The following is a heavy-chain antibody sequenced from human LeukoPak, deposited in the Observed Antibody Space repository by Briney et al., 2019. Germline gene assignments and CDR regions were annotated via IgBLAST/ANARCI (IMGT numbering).Heavy chain of an antibody. J-gene: IGHJ4*02. V-gene: IGHV3-30*04. CDR2: ISYDGSNK. CDR3: ARDCTHILTGNSRVDY. Sequence: GRSLRLSCAASGFTFSSYAMHWVRQAPGKGLEWVAFISYDGSNKYYVDSVKGRFTISRDNSKNTLYLQMNSLRAEDTAVYYCARDCTHILTGNSRVDYWGQGTLVTVSS. D-gene: IGHD3-9*01. CDR1: GFTFSSYA.